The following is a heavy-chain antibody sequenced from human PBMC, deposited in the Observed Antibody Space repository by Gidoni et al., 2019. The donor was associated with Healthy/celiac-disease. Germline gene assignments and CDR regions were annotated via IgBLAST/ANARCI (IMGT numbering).Heavy chain of an antibody. CDR2: INHSGST. V-gene: IGHV4-34*01. D-gene: IGHD6-13*01. CDR1: GGSFSGYY. Sequence: QVQLQQWGAGLLKPSETLSLTCAVYGGSFSGYYWSWIRPPPGKGLEWIGEINHSGSTNYNPSPQSRVTISVDTSKNQFSLKLSSVTAADTAVYYCARGRFRGKAAAGTIGYYYYGMDVWGQGTTVTVSS. J-gene: IGHJ6*02. CDR3: ARGRFRGKAAAGTIGYYYYGMDV.